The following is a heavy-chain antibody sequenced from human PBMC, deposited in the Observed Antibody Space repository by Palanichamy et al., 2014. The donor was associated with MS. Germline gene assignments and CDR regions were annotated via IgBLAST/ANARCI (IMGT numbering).Heavy chain of an antibody. D-gene: IGHD6-19*01. CDR2: ISYDGSNK. Sequence: QVQLVESGGGVVQPGRSLRLSCAASGFTFSSYAMHWVRQAPGKGLEWVAVISYDGSNKYYADSVKGRFTISRDNSKNTLYLQMNSLRAEDTAVYYCARDRWIIAVAVQVSWFDPWGQGTLVTVSS. CDR3: ARDRWIIAVAVQVSWFDP. J-gene: IGHJ5*02. V-gene: IGHV3-30*04. CDR1: GFTFSSYA.